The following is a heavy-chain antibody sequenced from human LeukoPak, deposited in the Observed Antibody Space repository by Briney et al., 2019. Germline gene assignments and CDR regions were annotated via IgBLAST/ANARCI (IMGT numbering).Heavy chain of an antibody. Sequence: SETLSLTCTVSGGSISSSSYYWSWIRQPPGKGLEWIGEINHSGSTNYNPSLKSRVTISVDTSKNQFSLKLSSVTAADTAVYYCARGFRRKYYYDSSGYIFDPWGQGTLVTVSS. CDR1: GGSISSSSYY. V-gene: IGHV4-39*07. J-gene: IGHJ5*02. CDR3: ARGFRRKYYYDSSGYIFDP. D-gene: IGHD3-22*01. CDR2: INHSGST.